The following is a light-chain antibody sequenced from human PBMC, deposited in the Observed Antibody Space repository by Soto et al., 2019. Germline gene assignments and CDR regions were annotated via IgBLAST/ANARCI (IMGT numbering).Light chain of an antibody. CDR1: QSISSSY. CDR3: QQYDTSPFT. CDR2: ATS. Sequence: EIVLTQSPGTLSLSPGERATLSCRARQSISSSYLAWYQHKPGQAPRLLLFATSIRATGIPDRISGSGSGTDFTLSISRLEPEDFAVYYCQQYDTSPFTVGPGTKVDIK. V-gene: IGKV3-20*01. J-gene: IGKJ3*01.